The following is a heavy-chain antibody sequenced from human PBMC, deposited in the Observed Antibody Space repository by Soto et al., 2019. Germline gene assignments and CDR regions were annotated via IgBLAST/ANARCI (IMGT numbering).Heavy chain of an antibody. D-gene: IGHD2-2*01. CDR2: IIPILGIA. Sequence: SVKVACKASGGTFSNYTISWVRQAPGQGLEWMGRIIPILGIANYAQKFQGRVTITADKSTSTAYMELSSLRSEDTAVYYCAIDIVVVPAAKKFVNYWGQGTLVTVSS. CDR3: AIDIVVVPAAKKFVNY. J-gene: IGHJ4*02. V-gene: IGHV1-69*02. CDR1: GGTFSNYT.